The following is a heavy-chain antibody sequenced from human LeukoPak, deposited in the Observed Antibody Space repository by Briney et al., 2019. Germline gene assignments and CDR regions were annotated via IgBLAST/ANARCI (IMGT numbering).Heavy chain of an antibody. Sequence: PGGSLRLSCAASGFTFSSYSMNWVRQAPGKGLEWVSSISSSSSYIYYADSVKGRFTISRDSAKNSLYLQMNSLRAEDMALYYCAKGLIPDYSNYGDAFDIWGQGTMVTVSS. CDR3: AKGLIPDYSNYGDAFDI. J-gene: IGHJ3*02. D-gene: IGHD4-11*01. CDR1: GFTFSSYS. CDR2: ISSSSSYI. V-gene: IGHV3-21*04.